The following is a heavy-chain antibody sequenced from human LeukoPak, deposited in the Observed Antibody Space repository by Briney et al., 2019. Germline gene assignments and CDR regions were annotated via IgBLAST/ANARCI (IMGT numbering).Heavy chain of an antibody. D-gene: IGHD3-10*01. Sequence: PSETLSLTCAVYGGSFSGYYWSWIRQPPGKGLEWIGEINHSGSTNYNPSLKSRVTISVDTSKNQFSLKLSSVTAADTAVYYCARHDKYGSGSYPLGYWGQGTLVTVSS. J-gene: IGHJ4*02. V-gene: IGHV4-34*01. CDR2: INHSGST. CDR3: ARHDKYGSGSYPLGY. CDR1: GGSFSGYY.